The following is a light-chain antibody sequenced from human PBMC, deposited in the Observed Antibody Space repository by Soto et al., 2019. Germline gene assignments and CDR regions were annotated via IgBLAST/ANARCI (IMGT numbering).Light chain of an antibody. CDR2: GAS. CDR3: QHYGNSPPSVT. V-gene: IGKV3-20*01. J-gene: IGKJ3*01. CDR1: HSISSDY. Sequence: EVVLTQSPDTLSLSPVERATLSCISSHSISSDYLVWYQQKPGQAPRLLIYGASSRATGIPDRFSGSGSGTDFTLTINRLEPEDFAVYYCQHYGNSPPSVTFGPGTKVDIK.